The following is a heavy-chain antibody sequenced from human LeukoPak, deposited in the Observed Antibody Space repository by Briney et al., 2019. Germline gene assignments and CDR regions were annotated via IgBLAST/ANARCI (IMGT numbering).Heavy chain of an antibody. V-gene: IGHV1-24*01. J-gene: IGHJ4*02. D-gene: IGHD4-17*01. Sequence: ASVKVSCKVSGYTLTELSMHWVRQAPGKGLEWMGGFDPEDGETIYAQKFQGRVTMTEDTSTSTAYMELRSLRSDDTAVYYCARDSGYYGDAFDYWGQGTLVTVSS. CDR1: GYTLTELS. CDR2: FDPEDGET. CDR3: ARDSGYYGDAFDY.